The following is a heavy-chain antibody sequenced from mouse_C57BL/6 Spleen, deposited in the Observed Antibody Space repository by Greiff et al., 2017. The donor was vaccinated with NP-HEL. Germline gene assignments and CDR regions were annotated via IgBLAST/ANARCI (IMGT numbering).Heavy chain of an antibody. CDR3: ASGVSAFAY. Sequence: EVQLQQPGPELVKPGASVKISCKASGYSFTGYYMNWVKQSPEKSLEWIGEINPSTGGTTYNQKFKAKATLTVDKSSSTAYMQLKSLTSEDSADYYSASGVSAFAYWGQGTLVTVSA. CDR2: INPSTGGT. CDR1: GYSFTGYY. D-gene: IGHD1-1*02. J-gene: IGHJ3*01. V-gene: IGHV1-42*01.